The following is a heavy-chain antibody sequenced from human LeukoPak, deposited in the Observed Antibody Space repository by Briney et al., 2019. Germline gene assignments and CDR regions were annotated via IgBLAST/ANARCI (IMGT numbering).Heavy chain of an antibody. Sequence: VGSLRLSCAASGFTFSSYAMHWVRQAPGKGLEWVAVISYDGGNKYYADSVKGRFTISRDNSKNTLYLQMNSLRAEDTAVYYCARSRIVGATTNRAFDIWGQGTMVTVSS. CDR1: GFTFSSYA. V-gene: IGHV3-30*04. D-gene: IGHD1-26*01. CDR2: ISYDGGNK. J-gene: IGHJ3*02. CDR3: ARSRIVGATTNRAFDI.